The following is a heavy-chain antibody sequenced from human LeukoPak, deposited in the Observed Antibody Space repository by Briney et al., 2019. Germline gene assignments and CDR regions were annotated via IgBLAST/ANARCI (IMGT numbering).Heavy chain of an antibody. CDR1: GFTVSNNY. V-gene: IGHV3-66*03. D-gene: IGHD3-22*01. CDR2: ISWNSGTI. Sequence: GGSLRLSCAASGFTVSNNYMNWVRQAPGKGLEWVSSISWNSGTIGYADSVKGRFTISRDNSKNTLYLQMNSLRAEDTAVYYCANGGYYYDSSGYPNSQHWGQGTLVTVSS. J-gene: IGHJ1*01. CDR3: ANGGYYYDSSGYPNSQH.